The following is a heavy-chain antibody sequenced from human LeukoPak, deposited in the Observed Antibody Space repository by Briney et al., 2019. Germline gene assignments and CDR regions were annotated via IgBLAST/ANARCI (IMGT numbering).Heavy chain of an antibody. J-gene: IGHJ4*02. CDR2: TFYRSKWYN. Sequence: SQTLSLTCVISGDSVSSNTAAWNWIRQSPSGGLEWLGRTFYRSKWYNDYAVSVKSRITINPDTSKNQFSLQLNPVTPEDTAVYFCARDGWPAFDYWGQGTLVTVSS. CDR3: ARDGWPAFDY. V-gene: IGHV6-1*01. CDR1: GDSVSSNTAA. D-gene: IGHD2-15*01.